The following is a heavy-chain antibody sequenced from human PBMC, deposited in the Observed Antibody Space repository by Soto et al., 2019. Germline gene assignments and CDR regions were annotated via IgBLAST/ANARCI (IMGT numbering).Heavy chain of an antibody. CDR2: IYYSGST. CDR1: GGSISNDDYY. J-gene: IGHJ4*02. D-gene: IGHD3-22*01. Sequence: KAXGTLSLTCTVSGGSISNDDYYWSWIRQHPRKGLEWIGYIYYSGSTYYTPSLRSRVTTSVDTSKNQFSLKLSSVTAADTAMYYCARTGAVSYYDSITYYFDYWGQGTPVTV. CDR3: ARTGAVSYYDSITYYFDY. V-gene: IGHV4-31*03.